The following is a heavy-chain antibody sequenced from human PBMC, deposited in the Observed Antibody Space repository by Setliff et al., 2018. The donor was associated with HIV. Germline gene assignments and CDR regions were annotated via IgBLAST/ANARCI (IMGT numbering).Heavy chain of an antibody. D-gene: IGHD2-15*01. CDR2: INPNSGGT. Sequence: ASVKVSCKASGYTFTGYYMHWVRQAPGQGLEWMGWINPNSGGTNYAQKFQGRVTMTRDTSISTAYMELSRLRSDDTAVYYCARGYCSGGSCYAPFDYWGQGILVTVSS. CDR3: ARGYCSGGSCYAPFDY. J-gene: IGHJ4*02. CDR1: GYTFTGYY. V-gene: IGHV1-2*02.